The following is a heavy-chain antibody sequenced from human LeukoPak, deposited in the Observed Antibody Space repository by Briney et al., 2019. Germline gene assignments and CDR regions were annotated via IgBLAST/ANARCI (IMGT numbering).Heavy chain of an antibody. J-gene: IGHJ5*02. Sequence: GGSLRLSCAASGFTFSNAWMHWARQAPGKGLVWVARINGDGSSINYADSVKGRFTISRDNAKNTLYLQMNSLRVEDTAVYYCARGRGPYGWFDPWGQGTLVTVSS. CDR1: GFTFSNAW. CDR2: INGDGSSI. CDR3: ARGRGPYGWFDP. D-gene: IGHD3-10*01. V-gene: IGHV3-74*01.